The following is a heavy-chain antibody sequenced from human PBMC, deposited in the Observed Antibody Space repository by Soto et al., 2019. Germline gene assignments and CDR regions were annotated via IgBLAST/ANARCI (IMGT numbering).Heavy chain of an antibody. Sequence: ASVKVSCKASGGTFSSYAISWVRQAPGQGLEWMGGIIPIFGTANYAQKFQGRVTITADESTSTAYMELSSLRSEDTAVYYCARDNYHRYSSSSKNWFDPWGQGTLVTVSS. CDR2: IIPIFGTA. D-gene: IGHD6-6*01. CDR1: GGTFSSYA. V-gene: IGHV1-69*13. CDR3: ARDNYHRYSSSSKNWFDP. J-gene: IGHJ5*02.